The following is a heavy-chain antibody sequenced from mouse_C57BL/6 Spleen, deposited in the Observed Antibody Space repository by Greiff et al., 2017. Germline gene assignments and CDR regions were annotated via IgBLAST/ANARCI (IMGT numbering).Heavy chain of an antibody. CDR3: ARLGLLKAMDY. D-gene: IGHD2-3*01. CDR2: ISSGSSTI. CDR1: GFTFSDYG. J-gene: IGHJ4*01. Sequence: EVQLVESGGGLVKPGGSLKLSCAASGFTFSDYGMHWVRQAPEKGLEWVAYISSGSSTIYYADTVKGRFTISRDNAKNTLFLQMTSLRSEDTAMYYCARLGLLKAMDYWGQGTSVTVSS. V-gene: IGHV5-17*01.